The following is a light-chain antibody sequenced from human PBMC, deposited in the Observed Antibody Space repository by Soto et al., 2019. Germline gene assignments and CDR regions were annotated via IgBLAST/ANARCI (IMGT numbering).Light chain of an antibody. CDR2: AAS. V-gene: IGKV3-20*01. CDR3: QQYGTSPWA. Sequence: DIVLTQSPGTLSLSPGERATLSCRASQTFSDNFLAWYQQKPGQAPRLLIYAASSRATGIPDRFSGSGSETDFTLTITRLEPEDSAVYYCQQYGTSPWAFGQGTKVDIK. CDR1: QTFSDNF. J-gene: IGKJ1*01.